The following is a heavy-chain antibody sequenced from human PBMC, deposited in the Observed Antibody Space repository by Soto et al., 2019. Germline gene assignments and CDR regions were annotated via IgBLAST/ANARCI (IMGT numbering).Heavy chain of an antibody. J-gene: IGHJ4*02. Sequence: GGSLRLSCAASGFTFSNAWMSWVRQAPGKGLEWVGRIKSKTDGGTTDYAAPVKGRFTISRDNAKNILYLQMNSLRAEDTAVYYCARGGYDFWNGYQSDYWGQGTLVTVSS. CDR1: GFTFSNAW. CDR3: ARGGYDFWNGYQSDY. V-gene: IGHV3-15*05. CDR2: IKSKTDGGTT. D-gene: IGHD3-3*01.